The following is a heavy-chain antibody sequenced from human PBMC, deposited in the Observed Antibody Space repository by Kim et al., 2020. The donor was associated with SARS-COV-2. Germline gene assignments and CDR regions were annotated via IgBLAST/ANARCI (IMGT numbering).Heavy chain of an antibody. Sequence: ASVKVSCKASGYTFTSYGISWVRQAPGQGLEWMGWISAYNGNTNYAQKLQGRVTMTTDTSTSTAYMELRSLRSDDTAVYYCARHDILTGYSPPGYYGMDVWGQGTTVTVSS. V-gene: IGHV1-18*04. CDR3: ARHDILTGYSPPGYYGMDV. J-gene: IGHJ6*02. CDR2: ISAYNGNT. CDR1: GYTFTSYG. D-gene: IGHD3-9*01.